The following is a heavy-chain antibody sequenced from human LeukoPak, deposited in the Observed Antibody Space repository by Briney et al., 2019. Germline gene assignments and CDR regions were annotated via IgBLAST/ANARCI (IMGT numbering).Heavy chain of an antibody. V-gene: IGHV3-33*06. J-gene: IGHJ4*02. Sequence: GGSLRLSCAASGFTFSSYGMHWVRQAPGKGLEWVAVIWYDGSNKYYADSVKGRFTISRDNSKNTLYLQMNSLRAEDTAVYYCAKDRLDYVWGSYRYSGFDYWGQGTLVTVSS. CDR1: GFTFSSYG. D-gene: IGHD3-16*02. CDR2: IWYDGSNK. CDR3: AKDRLDYVWGSYRYSGFDY.